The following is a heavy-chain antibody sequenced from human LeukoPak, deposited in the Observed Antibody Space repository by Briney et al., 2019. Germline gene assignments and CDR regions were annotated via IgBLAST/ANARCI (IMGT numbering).Heavy chain of an antibody. Sequence: PGGSLRLSCAASGLTFSSSNMNWLRQAPGKGLEWVSSITGSSSYILYADSVKGRFTISRDNAKNSLYLQLNSLRAEDTAVYYCARYSGTYRDYWGQGTLVTVSS. D-gene: IGHD1-26*01. CDR1: GLTFSSSN. J-gene: IGHJ4*02. CDR3: ARYSGTYRDY. V-gene: IGHV3-21*04. CDR2: ITGSSSYI.